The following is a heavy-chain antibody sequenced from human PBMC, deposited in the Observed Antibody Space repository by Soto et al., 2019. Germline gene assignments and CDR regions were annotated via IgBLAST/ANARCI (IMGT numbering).Heavy chain of an antibody. CDR3: ARHGSY. CDR1: GVSISSSIYY. J-gene: IGHJ4*02. Sequence: SETLSLTWTVSGVSISSSIYYWGWIRQTPGKGLEWIGTIYFSGSTYYNPSLKSRVTISVDRSKNQFSLNLTSVTAADTAVYYCARHGSYWGPGTLVTVSS. CDR2: IYFSGST. V-gene: IGHV4-39*01.